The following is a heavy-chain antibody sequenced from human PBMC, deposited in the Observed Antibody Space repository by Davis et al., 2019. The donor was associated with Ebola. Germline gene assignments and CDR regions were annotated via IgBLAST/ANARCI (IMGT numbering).Heavy chain of an antibody. J-gene: IGHJ1*01. CDR1: GGSFSGYY. CDR3: ARGSSGWPPYFQH. Sequence: MPSETLSLTCAVYGGSFSGYYWSWIRQPPGKGLEWIGEINHSGSTNYNPSLKSRVTISVDTSKNQFSLKLSSVTAADTAVYYCARGSSGWPPYFQHWGQGTLVTVSS. V-gene: IGHV4-34*01. D-gene: IGHD6-19*01. CDR2: INHSGST.